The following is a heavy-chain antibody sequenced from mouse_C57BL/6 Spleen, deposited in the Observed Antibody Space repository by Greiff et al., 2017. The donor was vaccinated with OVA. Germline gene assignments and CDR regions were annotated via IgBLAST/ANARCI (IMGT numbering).Heavy chain of an antibody. J-gene: IGHJ4*01. CDR1: GYTFTSYW. V-gene: IGHV1-50*01. CDR2: IDPSDSYT. CDR3: ARYDYDRYAMDY. D-gene: IGHD2-4*01. Sequence: VQLQQPGAELVKPGASVKLSCKASGYTFTSYWMQWVKQRPGQGLEWIGEIDPSDSYTNYNQKFKGKATLTVDTSSSTAYMQLSSLTSEDSAVYYCARYDYDRYAMDYWGQGTSVTVSS.